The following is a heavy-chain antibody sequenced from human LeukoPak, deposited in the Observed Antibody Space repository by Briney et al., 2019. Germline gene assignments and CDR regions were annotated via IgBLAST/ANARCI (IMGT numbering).Heavy chain of an antibody. J-gene: IGHJ5*02. CDR2: IIPIFGTA. Sequence: SVKVSCKASGGTFSSYAICWVRQAPGQGLEWMGGIIPIFGTANYAQKFRGRVTITADESTSTAYMELSSLRSEDTAVYYCARVRFEYRPGYSVPRGWFDPWGQGTLVTVSS. D-gene: IGHD5-18*01. V-gene: IGHV1-69*13. CDR3: ARVRFEYRPGYSVPRGWFDP. CDR1: GGTFSSYA.